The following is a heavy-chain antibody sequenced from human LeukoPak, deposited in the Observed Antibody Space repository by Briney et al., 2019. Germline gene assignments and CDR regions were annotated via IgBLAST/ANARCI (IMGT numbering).Heavy chain of an antibody. CDR1: GFTFDDYA. V-gene: IGHV3-9*01. CDR3: AKVTYDSSGYPRPLPSGYFDY. D-gene: IGHD3-22*01. J-gene: IGHJ4*02. Sequence: PGGSLRLSCAASGFTFDDYAMHWVRQAPGKGLEWVSGISWNSGSIGYADSVKGRFTISRDNAKNSLYLQMNSLRAEDTALYYCAKVTYDSSGYPRPLPSGYFDYWGQGTLVTVSS. CDR2: ISWNSGSI.